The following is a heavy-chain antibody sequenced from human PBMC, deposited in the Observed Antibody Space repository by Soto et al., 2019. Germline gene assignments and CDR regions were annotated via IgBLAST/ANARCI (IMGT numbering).Heavy chain of an antibody. Sequence: QVQLQQWGAGLLKPSETLSLTCAVYGEPFSGYYWSWIRQPPGKGLEWIGEINHSGSTNYNPSLKSRVTISIDTSKNQFSLKLSSVTAADTAIYYCARGGDWMRNWGQGTLVTVSS. J-gene: IGHJ4*02. CDR1: GEPFSGYY. D-gene: IGHD2-21*02. CDR2: INHSGST. CDR3: ARGGDWMRN. V-gene: IGHV4-34*01.